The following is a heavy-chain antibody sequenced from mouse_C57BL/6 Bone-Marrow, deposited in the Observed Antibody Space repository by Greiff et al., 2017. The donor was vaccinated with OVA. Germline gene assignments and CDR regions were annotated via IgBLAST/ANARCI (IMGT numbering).Heavy chain of an antibody. V-gene: IGHV14-4*01. Sequence: EVNVVESGAELVRPGASVKLSCTASGFNIKDDYMHWVKQRPEQGLEWIGWIDPENGDTEYASKFQGKATITADTSSNTAYLQLSSLTSEDTAVYYCTTDGGFAYWGQGTLVTVSA. CDR1: GFNIKDDY. CDR2: IDPENGDT. CDR3: TTDGGFAY. J-gene: IGHJ3*01.